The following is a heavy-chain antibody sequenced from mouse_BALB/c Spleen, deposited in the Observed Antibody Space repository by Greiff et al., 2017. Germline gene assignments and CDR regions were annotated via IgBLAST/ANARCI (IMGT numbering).Heavy chain of an antibody. CDR3: ARDGVSTTGGDAMDY. V-gene: IGHV7-3*02. CDR1: GFTFTDYY. CDR2: IRNKANGYTT. Sequence: EVQRVESGGGLVQPGGSLRLSCATSGFTFTDYYMSWVRQPPGKALEWLGFIRNKANGYTTEYSASVKGRFTISRDNSQSILYLQMNTLRAEDSATYYGARDGVSTTGGDAMDYWGQGTSVTVSS. D-gene: IGHD2-4*01. J-gene: IGHJ4*01.